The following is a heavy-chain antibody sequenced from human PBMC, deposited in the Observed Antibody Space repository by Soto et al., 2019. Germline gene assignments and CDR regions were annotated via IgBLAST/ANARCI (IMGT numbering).Heavy chain of an antibody. J-gene: IGHJ6*02. CDR2: IIPIFGTA. CDR3: ARMTTVPYYYYGMDV. CDR1: RGTFSSYA. V-gene: IGHV1-69*13. D-gene: IGHD4-17*01. Sequence: GASVKVSCKASRGTFSSYAISWVRQAPGQGLEWMGGIIPIFGTANYAQKFQGRVTITADESTSTAYMELSSLRSEDTAVYYCARMTTVPYYYYGMDVWGQGTTVTVSS.